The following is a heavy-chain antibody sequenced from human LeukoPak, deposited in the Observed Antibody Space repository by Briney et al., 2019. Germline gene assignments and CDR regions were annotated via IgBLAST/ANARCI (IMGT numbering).Heavy chain of an antibody. CDR1: GFTVSSNS. Sequence: GGSLRLSCTVSGFTVSSNSMSWVRKAPGKGLEWVSFIYSDNTHYSDSVKGRFTISRDNSKNTLYLQMNSRRAEDTAVYYCATGEGIEYFQHWGQGTLVTVSS. CDR3: ATGEGIEYFQH. J-gene: IGHJ1*01. CDR2: IYSDNT. V-gene: IGHV3-66*03. D-gene: IGHD1-14*01.